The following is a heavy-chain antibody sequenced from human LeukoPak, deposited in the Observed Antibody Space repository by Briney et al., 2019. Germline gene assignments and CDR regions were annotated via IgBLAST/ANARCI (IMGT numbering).Heavy chain of an antibody. CDR3: AREVGSGGRTHWYFDL. Sequence: GGSLRLSCAASGFTFSSYWMSWVRQAPGKGLEWVANIKQDGSEKYYVDSEKGRFTISRDNAKNSLYLQMNSLRAEDTAVYYCAREVGSGGRTHWYFDLWGRGTLVTVSS. J-gene: IGHJ2*01. CDR2: IKQDGSEK. V-gene: IGHV3-7*03. D-gene: IGHD6-19*01. CDR1: GFTFSSYW.